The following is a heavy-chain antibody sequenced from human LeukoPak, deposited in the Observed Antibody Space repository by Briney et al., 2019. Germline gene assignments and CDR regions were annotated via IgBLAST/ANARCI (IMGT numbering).Heavy chain of an antibody. J-gene: IGHJ4*02. Sequence: GGSLRLSCEASGITFSDAWMSWVRQVPGKGLEWIALLKSKTDGETSDYAAPVKGRFTVSGNDAENTLFLQMDSLKIDDTAVYYCIANLDYWGQGTLVTVSS. CDR2: LKSKTDGETS. D-gene: IGHD1-1*01. V-gene: IGHV3-15*01. CDR1: GITFSDAW. CDR3: IANLDY.